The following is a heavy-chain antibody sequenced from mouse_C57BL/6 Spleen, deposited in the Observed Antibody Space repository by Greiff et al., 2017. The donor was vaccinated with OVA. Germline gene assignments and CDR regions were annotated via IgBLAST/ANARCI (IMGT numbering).Heavy chain of an antibody. D-gene: IGHD1-1*01. V-gene: IGHV7-3*01. Sequence: EVQLVESGGGLVQPGGSLSLSCAASGFTFTDYYMSWVRQPPGKALEWLGFLRNKANGYTTESSASVKGRFTISRDNSQSILYLQINSWRAEDSATYFCARHYLDYYCSSLGDFDYWGQGTTRTVSS. CDR3: ARHYLDYYCSSLGDFDY. CDR2: LRNKANGYTT. J-gene: IGHJ2*01. CDR1: GFTFTDYY.